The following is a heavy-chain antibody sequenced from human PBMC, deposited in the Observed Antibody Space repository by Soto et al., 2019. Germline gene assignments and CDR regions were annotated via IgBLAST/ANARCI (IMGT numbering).Heavy chain of an antibody. CDR1: GFTFSIYW. CDR2: INSDGSST. Sequence: GGSLRLSCAASGFTFSIYWMHWVRQAPGKGLVWVSRINSDGSSTIYADSVKGRFTISRDNAKNTLYLQMNSLGAEDTAVYYCERVVAYNNPECWGQGAMFTVSS. CDR3: ERVVAYNNPEC. D-gene: IGHD4-4*01. V-gene: IGHV3-74*01. J-gene: IGHJ4*02.